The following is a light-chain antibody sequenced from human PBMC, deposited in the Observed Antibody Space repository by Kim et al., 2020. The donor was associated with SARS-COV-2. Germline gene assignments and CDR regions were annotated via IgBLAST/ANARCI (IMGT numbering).Light chain of an antibody. CDR3: CSYAGSTNFDV. CDR1: SSDVGSYNL. CDR2: EVR. V-gene: IGLV2-23*02. Sequence: QSMTISCTGTSSDVGSYNLVSWYQQHPNKAPRLMIYEVRNRPSGVSNRFSGSKSGNTASLTISGLQAEDEADYYCCSYAGSTNFDVFGTGTKVTVL. J-gene: IGLJ1*01.